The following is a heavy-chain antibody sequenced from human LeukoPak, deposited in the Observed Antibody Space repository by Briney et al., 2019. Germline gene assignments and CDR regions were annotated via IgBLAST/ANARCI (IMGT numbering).Heavy chain of an antibody. CDR1: GFTFSGSA. V-gene: IGHV3-73*01. D-gene: IGHD2-15*01. CDR2: IRSKANSYAT. CDR3: TRHGNPDCSGGSCYSGRTDY. J-gene: IGHJ4*02. Sequence: GGSLRLSCAASGFTFSGSAMHWVRQASGKGLEWVGRIRSKANSYATAYAASVKGRFTISRDDSKNTAYLQMNSLKTEDTAVYNCTRHGNPDCSGGSCYSGRTDYWGQGTLVTVSS.